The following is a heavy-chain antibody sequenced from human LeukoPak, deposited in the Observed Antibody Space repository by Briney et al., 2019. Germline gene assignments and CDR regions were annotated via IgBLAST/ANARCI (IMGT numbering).Heavy chain of an antibody. Sequence: GGSLRLSCAASGFTLSGSAMHWVRQASGNGLAWVGRIRSRANSYATAYAASVKGRFTISRDDSKNTAYLQMNSLKTEDTAVYYCAREKSTYCGGDCYVRYGMDVWGQGTTVTVSS. CDR2: IRSRANSYAT. CDR1: GFTLSGSA. J-gene: IGHJ6*02. V-gene: IGHV3-73*01. CDR3: AREKSTYCGGDCYVRYGMDV. D-gene: IGHD2-21*02.